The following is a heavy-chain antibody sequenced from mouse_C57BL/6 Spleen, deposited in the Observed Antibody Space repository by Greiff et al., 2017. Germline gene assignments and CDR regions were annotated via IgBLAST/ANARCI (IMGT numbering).Heavy chain of an antibody. V-gene: IGHV1-61*01. D-gene: IGHD1-1*01. CDR1: GYTFTSYW. CDR3: ARSDYGSSYYAMDY. Sequence: VQLQQPGAELVRPGSSVKLSCKASGYTFTSYWLDWVKQRPGQGLEWIGNIYPSDSETHYNQKFKDKATLTVDKSSSTAYMQLSSLTSEDSAVYDCARSDYGSSYYAMDYWGQGTSVTVSS. J-gene: IGHJ4*01. CDR2: IYPSDSET.